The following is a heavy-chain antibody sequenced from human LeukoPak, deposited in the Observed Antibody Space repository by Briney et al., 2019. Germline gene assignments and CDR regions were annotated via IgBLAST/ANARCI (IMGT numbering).Heavy chain of an antibody. CDR3: ARDSLGMSTLDS. D-gene: IGHD5/OR15-5a*01. CDR2: IYSGGST. V-gene: IGHV3-53*01. J-gene: IGHJ4*02. CDR1: GFTLSNNY. Sequence: GGSLRLSCAASGFTLSNNYMSWVRQAPGKGLEWVSVIYSGGSTYYADSVKGRFTISRDSSKNTLYLQMNSLRAEDTAVYYCARDSLGMSTLDSWGQGTLVTVSS.